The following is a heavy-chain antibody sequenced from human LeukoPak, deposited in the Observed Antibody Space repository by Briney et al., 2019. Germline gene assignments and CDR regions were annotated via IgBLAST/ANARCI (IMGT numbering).Heavy chain of an antibody. Sequence: SETLSLTCTVSGGSISTYYWGWIRQPPGKGLEWIGYIHYSGGTRYNPSLNSRATISIETSKNQFPLQLRSMTAADTALYYCARRRAEGGSDGHYNWFDPWGQGTLVTVSS. J-gene: IGHJ5*02. V-gene: IGHV4-59*08. D-gene: IGHD6-25*01. CDR2: IHYSGGT. CDR1: GGSISTYY. CDR3: ARRRAEGGSDGHYNWFDP.